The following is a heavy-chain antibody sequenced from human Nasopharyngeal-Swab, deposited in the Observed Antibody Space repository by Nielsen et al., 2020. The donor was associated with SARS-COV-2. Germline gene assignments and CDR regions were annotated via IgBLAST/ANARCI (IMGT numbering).Heavy chain of an antibody. J-gene: IGHJ6*02. CDR2: NYYSGST. CDR1: GGSISSGRYY. V-gene: IGHV4-31*03. D-gene: IGHD3-10*01. CDR3: ARDGYGSGGMDF. Sequence: TLSLTCTVSGGSISSGRYYWSWIRQHPGKGLEWIGYNYYSGSTYYNPSLKSRVTMSVDTSKNQFSLKLSSVTAADTAVYYCARDGYGSGGMDFWGQGTTVTVSS.